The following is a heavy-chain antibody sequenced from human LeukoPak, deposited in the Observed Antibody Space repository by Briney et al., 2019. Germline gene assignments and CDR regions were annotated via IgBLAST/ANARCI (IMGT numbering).Heavy chain of an antibody. Sequence: GGSLRLSCAASGFTFSNYAMSWVRQAPGKGLEWVSAISGSGGSTYYADSVKGRFTISRDNSKNTLYLQMNSLRAEDTAVYYCARPSKVAGSSHDAFDIWGQGTMVTVSS. CDR1: GFTFSNYA. J-gene: IGHJ3*02. V-gene: IGHV3-23*01. CDR3: ARPSKVAGSSHDAFDI. CDR2: ISGSGGST. D-gene: IGHD6-19*01.